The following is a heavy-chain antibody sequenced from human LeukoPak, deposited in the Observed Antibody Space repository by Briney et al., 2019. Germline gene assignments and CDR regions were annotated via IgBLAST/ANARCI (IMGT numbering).Heavy chain of an antibody. CDR2: IYYSGNT. D-gene: IGHD6-19*01. CDR1: GGSISSYY. Sequence: PSETLSLTCTVSGGSISSYYWSWIRQPPGKGLEWIGSIYYSGNTYYNPSLKSRVTISVDTSKKQFSLKLSSVTAADTAVYYCASTPSGSSAWYYFDKWGQGTPVTVSS. J-gene: IGHJ4*02. V-gene: IGHV4-39*01. CDR3: ASTPSGSSAWYYFDK.